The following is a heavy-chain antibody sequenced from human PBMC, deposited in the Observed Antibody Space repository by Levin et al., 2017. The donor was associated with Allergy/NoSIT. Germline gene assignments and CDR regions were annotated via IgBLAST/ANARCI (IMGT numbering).Heavy chain of an antibody. J-gene: IGHJ4*02. CDR2: INSDGSST. V-gene: IGHV3-74*01. D-gene: IGHD2-15*01. CDR1: GFTFSSYW. Sequence: GGSLRLSCAASGFTFSSYWMHWVRQAPGKGLVWVSRINSDGSSTSYADSVKGRFTISRDNAKNTLYLQMNSLRAEDTAVYYCARWGRAARRNGRYYFDYWGQGTLVTVSS. CDR3: ARWGRAARRNGRYYFDY.